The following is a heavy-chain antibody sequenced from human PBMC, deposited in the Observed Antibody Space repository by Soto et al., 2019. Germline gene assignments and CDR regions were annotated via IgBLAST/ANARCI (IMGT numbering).Heavy chain of an antibody. CDR1: GGSISSSNW. Sequence: QVQLQESGPGLVKPSGTLSLTCAVSGGSISSSNWWSWVRQPPGKGLEWIGEIYHSGSTNYNPSLRSRVTLSVGESKNQFSLKLSSVTAADTAVYYCARVDYSNYQRPYYYFGMDVWGQGTTVTVSS. V-gene: IGHV4-4*02. D-gene: IGHD4-4*01. CDR2: IYHSGST. CDR3: ARVDYSNYQRPYYYFGMDV. J-gene: IGHJ6*02.